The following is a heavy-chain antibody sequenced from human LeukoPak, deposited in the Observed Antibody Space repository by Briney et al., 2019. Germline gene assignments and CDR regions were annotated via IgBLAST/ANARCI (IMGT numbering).Heavy chain of an antibody. CDR3: ARDRSMATDY. D-gene: IGHD5-24*01. Sequence: GGSLRLSCAASGFTFSSYEMNWVRQAPGKGLEWVSYISSSGNTIYYVDSVKGRFTISRDNAKNSLYLQMNSLRAEDTAVYYCARDRSMATDYWGQGTLVTVSS. J-gene: IGHJ4*02. CDR1: GFTFSSYE. V-gene: IGHV3-48*03. CDR2: ISSSGNTI.